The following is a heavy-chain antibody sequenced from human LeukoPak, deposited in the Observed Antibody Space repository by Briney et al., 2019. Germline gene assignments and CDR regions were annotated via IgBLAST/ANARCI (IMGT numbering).Heavy chain of an antibody. V-gene: IGHV4-34*01. CDR1: GGSFSGYY. D-gene: IGHD2/OR15-2a*01. CDR3: ARGKIEYYYYYYYMDV. J-gene: IGHJ6*03. Sequence: PSETLSLTCAVYGGSFSGYYWSWIRQPPGKGLEWIGEINHSGSTNYNPSLKSRVTISVDTSKNQFSLKLSSVTAADTAVYYCARGKIEYYYYYYYMDVWGKGTTVTVSS. CDR2: INHSGST.